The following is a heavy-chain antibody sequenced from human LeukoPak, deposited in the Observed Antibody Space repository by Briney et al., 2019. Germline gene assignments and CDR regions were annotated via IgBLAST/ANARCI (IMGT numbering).Heavy chain of an antibody. CDR3: ARTGYSSSWYGGY. D-gene: IGHD6-13*01. V-gene: IGHV3-7*01. CDR2: IKQDGSEK. J-gene: IGHJ4*02. Sequence: GGSLRLSCAASGFTFSSYWMSWVRQAPGKGLEWVANIKQDGSEKYYVDSVKGRFTISRDNAKNSLYLQMNSLRAEDTAVYYCARTGYSSSWYGGYWGQGTLVTVSS. CDR1: GFTFSSYW.